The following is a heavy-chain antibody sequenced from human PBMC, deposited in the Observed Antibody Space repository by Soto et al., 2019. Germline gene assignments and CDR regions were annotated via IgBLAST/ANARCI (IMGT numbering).Heavy chain of an antibody. D-gene: IGHD1-26*01. CDR2: IIPIFGTA. CDR1: GGTFSSYA. J-gene: IGHJ6*02. V-gene: IGHV1-69*13. Sequence: SVKVSCKASGGTFSSYAISWVRQAPGQGLEWMGGIIPIFGTADYAQKFQGRVTITADESTSTAYMELSSLRSEDTAVYYCAGDPPTTTYYYYGMDVWGQGTTVTVSS. CDR3: AGDPPTTTYYYYGMDV.